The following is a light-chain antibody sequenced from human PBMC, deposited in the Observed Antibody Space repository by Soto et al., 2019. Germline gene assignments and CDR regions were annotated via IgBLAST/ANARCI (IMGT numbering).Light chain of an antibody. CDR1: QGISSQ. CDR3: QQLTTSPLYT. CDR2: AAS. Sequence: IQFTQSPSSLSASVGDRVAITCRASQGISSQLAWYQQKPGKAPKLLIYAASILQSGVPSGCRGSGSGTDFILTISSLQAEDYAYYYWQQLTTSPLYTFGQGTNLEI. V-gene: IGKV1-9*01. J-gene: IGKJ2*01.